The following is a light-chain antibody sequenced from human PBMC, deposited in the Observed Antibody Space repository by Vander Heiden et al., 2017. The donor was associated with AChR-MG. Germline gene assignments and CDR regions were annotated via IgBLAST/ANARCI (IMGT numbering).Light chain of an antibody. CDR1: KSVGRN. J-gene: IGKJ1*01. Sequence: EIIMTQSPDTLSVSPGERAILSCRASKSVGRNLAWYQQKPGQAPRLLIDDASTRASNIPARFTGRGSGTEFTLTISSPQSEDFAVYYCQQYEDRWTFGQGTKVDVK. CDR2: DAS. CDR3: QQYEDRWT. V-gene: IGKV3-15*01.